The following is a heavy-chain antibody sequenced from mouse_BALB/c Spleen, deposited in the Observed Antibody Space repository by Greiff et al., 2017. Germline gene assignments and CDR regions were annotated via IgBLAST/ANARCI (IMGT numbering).Heavy chain of an antibody. Sequence: VQLQESGAELAKPGASVKMSCKASGYTFTSYWMHWVKQRPGQGLEWIGYINPSTGYTEYNQKFKDKATLTADKSSSTAYMQLSSLTSEDSAVYYCARQDHYYGSTYFDYWGQGTTLTVSS. CDR2: INPSTGYT. CDR3: ARQDHYYGSTYFDY. V-gene: IGHV1-7*01. D-gene: IGHD1-1*01. CDR1: GYTFTSYW. J-gene: IGHJ2*01.